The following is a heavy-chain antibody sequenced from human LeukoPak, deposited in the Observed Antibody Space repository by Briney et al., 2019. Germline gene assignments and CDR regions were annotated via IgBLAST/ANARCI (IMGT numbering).Heavy chain of an antibody. CDR1: GGSISSYF. CDR2: ISISGDT. CDR3: AKELRPNDY. V-gene: IGHV3-23*01. Sequence: PSETLSLTCTVSGGSISSYFWSWVRQAPGKGLEWVSSISISGDTYYADSVKGRFTLSRDNSMDTLYLQMNSLRVEDTAVYYCAKELRPNDYWGQGTLVTVSS. D-gene: IGHD2-15*01. J-gene: IGHJ4*03.